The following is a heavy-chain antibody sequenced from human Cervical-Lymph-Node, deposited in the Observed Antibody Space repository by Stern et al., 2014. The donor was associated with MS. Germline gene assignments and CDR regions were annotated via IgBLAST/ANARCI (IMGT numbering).Heavy chain of an antibody. D-gene: IGHD6-13*01. Sequence: QVQLMQSGAEVKKPGASVKVSCTAAGYIFTAYDIHWLRQAPGQGLAWLGWIVPDRGGTNYAQKFQGRVTMTRDKSISTAYMELTSPTSDDTAVYYCARMAYSNIYYAGLDIWGQGTMVTVSS. V-gene: IGHV1-2*02. CDR3: ARMAYSNIYYAGLDI. CDR2: IVPDRGGT. CDR1: GYIFTAYD. J-gene: IGHJ3*02.